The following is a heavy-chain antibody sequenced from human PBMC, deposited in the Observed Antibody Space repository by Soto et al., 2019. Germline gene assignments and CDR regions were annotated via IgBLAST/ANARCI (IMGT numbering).Heavy chain of an antibody. CDR3: ARGRGSSAAWFDP. J-gene: IGHJ5*02. V-gene: IGHV4-30-2*01. CDR2: IYHSGST. Sequence: PSETLSLTCAVSGGSISSGGYSWSWIRQPPGKGLEWIGYIYHSGSTYYNPSLRSRVTISVDRSKNQFSLKLSSVTAADTAVYYCARGRGSSAAWFDPWGQGTLVTVSS. CDR1: GGSISSGGYS. D-gene: IGHD6-6*01.